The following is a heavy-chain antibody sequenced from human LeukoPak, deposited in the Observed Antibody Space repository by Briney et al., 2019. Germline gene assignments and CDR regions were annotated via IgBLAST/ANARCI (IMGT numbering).Heavy chain of an antibody. J-gene: IGHJ4*02. V-gene: IGHV3-73*01. CDR2: IRSKANNYAT. Sequence: GGSLRLSCAAPAFTLSDFTMHWVRQASGKGLEWVARIRSKANNYATEYGASVKGRFTISRDDAKNTAYLQMNSLRAEDTAVYYCASRTFDYRGQGTLVTVSS. CDR3: ASRTFDY. D-gene: IGHD1-14*01. CDR1: AFTLSDFT.